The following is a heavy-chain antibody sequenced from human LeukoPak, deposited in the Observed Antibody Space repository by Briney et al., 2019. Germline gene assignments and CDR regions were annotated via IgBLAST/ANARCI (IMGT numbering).Heavy chain of an antibody. CDR1: GFTVSSNY. CDR3: ARGPSGWYKVFDY. D-gene: IGHD6-19*01. J-gene: IGHJ4*02. CDR2: IYSGGST. V-gene: IGHV3-66*01. Sequence: GGSLRLSCAASGFTVSSNYMSWVRQAPGKGLVWVSVIYSGGSTYYADSVKGRFTISRDNSKNTLYLQMNSLRAEDTAVYYCARGPSGWYKVFDYWGQGTLVTVSS.